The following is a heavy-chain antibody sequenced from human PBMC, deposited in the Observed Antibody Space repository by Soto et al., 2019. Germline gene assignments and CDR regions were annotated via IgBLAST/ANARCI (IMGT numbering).Heavy chain of an antibody. CDR1: TFTFTDSS. J-gene: IGHJ3*02. D-gene: IGHD1-26*01. Sequence: LRLSCTASTFTFTDSSMHWVRQAPGKGLEWVAVISYDGSNKYYADSLQGRFTISRDNSKNTLYLQMNSLKTEDTALYFCARDMGSLSTADAFDIWGQGTVVTVSS. CDR3: ARDMGSLSTADAFDI. CDR2: ISYDGSNK. V-gene: IGHV3-30-3*01.